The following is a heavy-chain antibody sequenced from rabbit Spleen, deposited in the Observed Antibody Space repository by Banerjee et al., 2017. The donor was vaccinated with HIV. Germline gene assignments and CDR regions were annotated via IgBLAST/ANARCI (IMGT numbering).Heavy chain of an antibody. D-gene: IGHD2-1*01. Sequence: QSLEESGGGLVKPEGSLTLTCKASGFSFSSAYYMCWVRQAPGKGLEWIGCIYVGSIGSTYFASWAKGRFTISKTSSTTVTLQMTSLTAADTATYFCARGAGGDGSGFNLWGPGTLVTVS. CDR3: ARGAGGDGSGFNL. CDR1: GFSFSSAYY. CDR2: IYVGSIGST. V-gene: IGHV1S40*01. J-gene: IGHJ4*01.